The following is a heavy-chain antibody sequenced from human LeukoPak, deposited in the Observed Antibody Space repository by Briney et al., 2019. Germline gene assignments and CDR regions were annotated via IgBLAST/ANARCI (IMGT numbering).Heavy chain of an antibody. Sequence: GGSLRLSCAASGFTFSDHYMDWVRQAPGKGLEWVGRSRSKANSYTTEYAASVKGRFTISRDVSKNSLYLQMNSLKTENTAVYYCARGSTVTTAYYFDYWGQGTLVTVSS. CDR1: GFTFSDHY. V-gene: IGHV3-72*01. CDR3: ARGSTVTTAYYFDY. CDR2: SRSKANSYTT. J-gene: IGHJ4*02. D-gene: IGHD4-17*01.